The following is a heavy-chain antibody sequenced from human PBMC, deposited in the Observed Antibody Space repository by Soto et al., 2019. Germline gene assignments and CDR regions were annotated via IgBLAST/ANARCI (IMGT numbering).Heavy chain of an antibody. CDR1: GFTFSNAW. CDR2: IKSKTAGGTT. CDR3: AREGGGGSVEAFEL. D-gene: IGHD2-21*01. J-gene: IGHJ3*01. Sequence: EVQLVESGGGLVKPGGSLRLSCAASGFTFSNAWMSWVRQTPGKGLQWVGRIKSKTAGGTTDYAAPVKGRFTISRDDSENALYLEIHSLKTEDTAVLCCAREGGGGSVEAFELWGQGIMVTGSS. V-gene: IGHV3-15*01.